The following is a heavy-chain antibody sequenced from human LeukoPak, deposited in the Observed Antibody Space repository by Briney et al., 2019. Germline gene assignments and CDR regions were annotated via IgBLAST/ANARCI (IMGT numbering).Heavy chain of an antibody. J-gene: IGHJ6*03. V-gene: IGHV3-23*01. D-gene: IGHD3-3*01. CDR1: GFTFSSYA. Sequence: GGSLRLSCAASGFTFSSYAMSWVRQAPGKGLEWVSAISGSGGSTYYADSVKGRFTISRDNAKNSLYLQMNSLRAEDTAVYYCARDFDYDFWSGYMSPWVHYYYYYMDVWGKGTTVTVSS. CDR3: ARDFDYDFWSGYMSPWVHYYYYYMDV. CDR2: ISGSGGST.